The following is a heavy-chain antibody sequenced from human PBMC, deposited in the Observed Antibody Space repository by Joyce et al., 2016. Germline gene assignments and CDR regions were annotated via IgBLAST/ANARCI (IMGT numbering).Heavy chain of an antibody. CDR1: GFSFGTYP. D-gene: IGHD7-27*01. CDR3: ARDRPPEVPAGTLNWGPKKYSCYNCKMDV. V-gene: IGHV3-48*04. Sequence: EVQLVASGGGLVQPGGSLRLSCAASGFSFGTYPMNWVRQAPGKGLEWISYITSGASTIYYAASGKGRFTVSRDNARKSLYLQINSLRAEDTGVYYCARDRPPEVPAGTLNWGPKKYSCYNCKMDVWGQGTTVTVSS. CDR2: ITSGASTI. J-gene: IGHJ6*02.